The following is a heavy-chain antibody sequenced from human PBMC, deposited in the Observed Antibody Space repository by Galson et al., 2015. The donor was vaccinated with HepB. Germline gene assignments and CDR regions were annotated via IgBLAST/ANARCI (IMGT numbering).Heavy chain of an antibody. CDR3: ARHNPIAYYFDY. D-gene: IGHD6-13*01. V-gene: IGHV4-39*01. Sequence: ETLSLTCTVSGGSISSSSYYWGWIRQPPGKGLEWIGSIYYSGSTYYNPSLKSRVPISVDTSKNQFSLKLSSVTAADTAVYYCARHNPIAYYFDYWGQGTLVTVSS. CDR1: GGSISSSSYY. J-gene: IGHJ4*02. CDR2: IYYSGST.